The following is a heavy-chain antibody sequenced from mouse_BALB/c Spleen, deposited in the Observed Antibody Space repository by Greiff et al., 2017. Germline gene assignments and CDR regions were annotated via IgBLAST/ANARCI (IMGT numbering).Heavy chain of an antibody. CDR3: ATGDGGAWFAY. CDR2: IRSKANGYTT. CDR1: GFTFTDYY. Sequence: VQLKESGGGLVQPGGSLRLSCATSGFTFTDYYMSLVRQPPGKALEWLGFIRSKANGYTTEYSASVKGRFTISRDNSQSILYLQMNTLRAADSATYYCATGDGGAWFAYWGQGTLVTVSA. J-gene: IGHJ3*01. V-gene: IGHV7-3*02. D-gene: IGHD2-3*01.